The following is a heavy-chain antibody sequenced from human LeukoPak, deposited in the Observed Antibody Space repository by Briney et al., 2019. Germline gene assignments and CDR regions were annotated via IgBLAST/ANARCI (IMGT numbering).Heavy chain of an antibody. Sequence: SETLSLTCAVYGGSFSGYYWSWIRQPPGKGLEWIGEINHSGSTNYNPSLKSRVTISVDTSKNQFSLKLSSVTAADTAVYYCARGWCYDISRPFDPWGQGTLVTVSS. J-gene: IGHJ5*02. V-gene: IGHV4-34*01. CDR2: INHSGST. CDR1: GGSFSGYY. D-gene: IGHD3-9*01. CDR3: ARGWCYDISRPFDP.